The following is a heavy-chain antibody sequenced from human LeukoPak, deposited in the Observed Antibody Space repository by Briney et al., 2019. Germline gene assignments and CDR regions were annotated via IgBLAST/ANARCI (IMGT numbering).Heavy chain of an antibody. CDR2: IIPIFGTA. Sequence: SVKVSCKASGGTFSSYAISWVRQAPGQGLEWMGGIIPIFGTANYAQKFQGRVTITTDESTSTAYMELSSLRSEDTAVYYCAREPARDFWRGRRGDRDYYMDVWGKGTTVTVSS. V-gene: IGHV1-69*05. J-gene: IGHJ6*03. CDR3: AREPARDFWRGRRGDRDYYMDV. D-gene: IGHD3-3*01. CDR1: GGTFSSYA.